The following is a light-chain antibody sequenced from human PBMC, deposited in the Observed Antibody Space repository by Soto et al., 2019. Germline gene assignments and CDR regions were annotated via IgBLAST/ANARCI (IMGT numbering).Light chain of an antibody. CDR3: AAWDVRFVV. CDR2: SDN. V-gene: IGLV1-44*01. J-gene: IGLJ2*01. Sequence: QSVLTQPPSASGTPGQRVTISCSGSRSSIGTNTVTWYQQLPGTAPKLLISSDNQRPSGVPARFSGSKSGTSASLAISALQSDDEAAYYCAAWDVRFVVFGGGTKLTVL. CDR1: RSSIGTNT.